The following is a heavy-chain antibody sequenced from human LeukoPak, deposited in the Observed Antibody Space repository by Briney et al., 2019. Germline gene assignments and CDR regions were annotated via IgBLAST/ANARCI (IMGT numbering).Heavy chain of an antibody. CDR2: ISSSGRTM. CDR3: ARVLRGVIDYFDY. D-gene: IGHD3-10*01. V-gene: IGHV3-48*04. CDR1: GFTFSSYG. Sequence: PGGSLRLSCAASGFTFSSYGMSWVRQAPGKGLEWLSYISSSGRTMYYADSVKGRFTISRDNAKNSLSLQMNSLRAEDTAVYYCARVLRGVIDYFDYWGQGTLVTVSS. J-gene: IGHJ4*02.